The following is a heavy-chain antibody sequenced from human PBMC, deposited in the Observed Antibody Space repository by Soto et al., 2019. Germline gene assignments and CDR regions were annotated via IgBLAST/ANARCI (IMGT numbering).Heavy chain of an antibody. J-gene: IGHJ4*01. CDR1: GYTFTSYG. Sequence: QVQLVQSGAEVKKPGASVKVSCKASGYTFTSYGISWVRQAPGQGLEWMGWISAYNGNTNYAQKLQGRVTMTTDTSTSTAYRELRSLRSDDTAVYDRGRRDDFWNGYSDYWGHGTLVTVSS. D-gene: IGHD3-3*01. CDR2: ISAYNGNT. V-gene: IGHV1-18*01. CDR3: GRRDDFWNGYSDY.